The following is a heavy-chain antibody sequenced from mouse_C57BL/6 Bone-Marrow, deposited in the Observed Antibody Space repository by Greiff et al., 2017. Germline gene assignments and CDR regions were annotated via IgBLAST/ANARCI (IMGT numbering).Heavy chain of an antibody. CDR3: TSYYYGSSPYYFDY. D-gene: IGHD1-1*01. Sequence: VQLQQSGAELVRPGASVKLSCTASGFNIKDDYMHWVKQRPEQGLAWIGWIDPENGDTEYASKFQGKATITADTSSNTAYLQLSSLTSEDTAVYYCTSYYYGSSPYYFDYWGQGTTLTVSS. CDR2: IDPENGDT. CDR1: GFNIKDDY. V-gene: IGHV14-4*01. J-gene: IGHJ2*01.